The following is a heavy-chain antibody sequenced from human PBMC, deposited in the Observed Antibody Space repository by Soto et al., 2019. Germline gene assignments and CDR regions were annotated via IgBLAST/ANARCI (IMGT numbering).Heavy chain of an antibody. D-gene: IGHD2-21*02. Sequence: QVQLVQSGAEEKKPGASVKVSCKASGYTFTSYAMHWVRQAPGQRLEWMGWINAGNGNTKYSQKFQGRVTITRDTSASTDYMELSSLRSEDTAVYYCARRYCGGDCTSPFDYWGQGTLVTVSS. CDR2: INAGNGNT. CDR3: ARRYCGGDCTSPFDY. CDR1: GYTFTSYA. J-gene: IGHJ4*02. V-gene: IGHV1-3*05.